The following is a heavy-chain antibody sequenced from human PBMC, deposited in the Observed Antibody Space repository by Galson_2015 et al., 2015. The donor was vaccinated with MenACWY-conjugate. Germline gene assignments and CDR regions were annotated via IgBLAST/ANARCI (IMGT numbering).Heavy chain of an antibody. J-gene: IGHJ4*02. D-gene: IGHD2/OR15-2a*01. Sequence: LRLSCAASGFTFNTYTMNWVRQAPGEGLEWVSSITSGSDYIYYADSVKGRFTVSRDNAGNSLYLQMNSLRPEDTAVYYCAREDLAWAFGLDYWGQGTLVTVSS. V-gene: IGHV3-21*01. CDR1: GFTFNTYT. CDR3: AREDLAWAFGLDY. CDR2: ITSGSDYI.